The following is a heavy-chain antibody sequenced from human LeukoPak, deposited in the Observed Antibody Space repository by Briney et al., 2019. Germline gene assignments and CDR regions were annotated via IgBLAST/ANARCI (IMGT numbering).Heavy chain of an antibody. D-gene: IGHD3-9*01. V-gene: IGHV3-49*04. CDR3: TREQVRALGYFDWLYPQPGAFDI. Sequence: GGSLRLSCTASGFTFGDYAMSWVRQAPGEGLEWVGFIRSKAYGGTTEYAASVKGRFTISRDDSKSIAYLQMNSLKTEDTAVYYCTREQVRALGYFDWLYPQPGAFDIWGQGTMVTVSS. CDR2: IRSKAYGGTT. CDR1: GFTFGDYA. J-gene: IGHJ3*02.